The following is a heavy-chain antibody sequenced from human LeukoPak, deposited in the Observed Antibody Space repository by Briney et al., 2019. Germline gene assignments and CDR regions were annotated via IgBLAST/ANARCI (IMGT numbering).Heavy chain of an antibody. CDR1: GGTFSSYA. CDR2: IIPILGIA. J-gene: IGHJ4*02. D-gene: IGHD6-6*01. V-gene: IGHV1-69*04. CDR3: ATRSGRSIAARPPDY. Sequence: ASVKVSCKASGGTFSSYAISWVRQAPGQGREWMGRIIPILGIANYAQKFQGRVTITADKSTSTAYMELSSLRTEDTAVYYCATRSGRSIAARPPDYCGQGTLVLVSS.